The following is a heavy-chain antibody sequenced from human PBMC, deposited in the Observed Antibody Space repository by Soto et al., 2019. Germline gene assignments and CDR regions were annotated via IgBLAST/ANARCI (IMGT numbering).Heavy chain of an antibody. CDR2: IIPIFGTA. J-gene: IGHJ6*02. CDR3: ASRDVESGYGYYYYGMDV. D-gene: IGHD3-10*01. CDR1: GGTFSSYA. Sequence: QVQLVQSGAEVKKPGSSVKVSCKASGGTFSSYAISWVRQAPGQGLEWMGGIIPIFGTANYAQKFQGRVTVTADESTSTAYMELSSLRSEAAAVYYCASRDVESGYGYYYYGMDVWGQGTTVTVSS. V-gene: IGHV1-69*01.